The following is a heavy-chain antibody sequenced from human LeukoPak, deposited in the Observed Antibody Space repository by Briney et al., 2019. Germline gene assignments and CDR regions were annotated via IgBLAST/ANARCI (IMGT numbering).Heavy chain of an antibody. CDR2: ISPSGGST. J-gene: IGHJ4*02. CDR3: ARAAEWFGELSTKPFDH. V-gene: IGHV1-46*01. D-gene: IGHD3-10*01. Sequence: ASVKVSCKAFGYTFTSNYMHWVRRAPGQGPEWMGVISPSGGSTTYAQKFQGRVTLTRDMSTSTAYMDLRSLRSDDTAVYYCARAAEWFGELSTKPFDHWGQGTLVTVSS. CDR1: GYTFTSNY.